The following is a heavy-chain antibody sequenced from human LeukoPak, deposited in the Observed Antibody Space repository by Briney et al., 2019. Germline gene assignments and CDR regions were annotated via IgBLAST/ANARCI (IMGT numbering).Heavy chain of an antibody. CDR1: GFTFINYG. CDR2: ISYDATNK. V-gene: IGHV3-30*18. Sequence: GSLTLSCAASGFTFINYGMHWVRQAPGKGLEWVAVISYDATNKYYADSVKGRFTISRDNSKNTLYLQMNSLKTDDTAVYYCANYGDYQYFDYWGQGTPVTVSS. D-gene: IGHD4-17*01. J-gene: IGHJ4*02. CDR3: ANYGDYQYFDY.